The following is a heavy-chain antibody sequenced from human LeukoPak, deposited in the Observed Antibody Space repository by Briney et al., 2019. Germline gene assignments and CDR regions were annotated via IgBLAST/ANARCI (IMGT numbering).Heavy chain of an antibody. J-gene: IGHJ4*02. Sequence: GGSLRLSCAASGFTFSSYEMNWVRPAPGKGLEWVSYISSSGSTIYYADSVKGRFTISRDNAKNSLYLQMNSLRAEDTAVYYCARSSSDFWSGYYTGNYFDYWGQGTLVTVSS. CDR2: ISSSGSTI. D-gene: IGHD3-3*01. CDR1: GFTFSSYE. CDR3: ARSSSDFWSGYYTGNYFDY. V-gene: IGHV3-48*03.